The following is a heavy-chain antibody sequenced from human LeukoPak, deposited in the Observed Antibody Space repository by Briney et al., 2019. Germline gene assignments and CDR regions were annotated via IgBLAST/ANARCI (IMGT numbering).Heavy chain of an antibody. D-gene: IGHD2/OR15-2a*01. CDR3: ARDWDGNSHY. CDR2: IIPVFGVA. CDR1: GATFSSYS. Sequence: SVKLSCKAAGATFSSYSMRWVREAPGQGLEWMGRIIPVFGVANYAQKFQGRVTITADKSTSTAYMELSSLRSEDTAMYYCARDWDGNSHYWGQGTLVTVSS. J-gene: IGHJ4*02. V-gene: IGHV1-69*04.